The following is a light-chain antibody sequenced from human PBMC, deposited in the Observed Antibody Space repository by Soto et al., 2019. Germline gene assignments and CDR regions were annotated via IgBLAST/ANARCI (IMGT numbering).Light chain of an antibody. CDR3: QQYNDWPLT. V-gene: IGKV3-15*01. CDR1: QSVSTN. J-gene: IGKJ4*01. Sequence: EIVMTQSPATLSVSPGERASLSCRASQSVSTNLAWYQQKPAQAPRLLIYGASTRATGIPGRFSGGGSGTEFTLTISSLQSADFAVYYYQQYNDWPLTFGGGTKVEIK. CDR2: GAS.